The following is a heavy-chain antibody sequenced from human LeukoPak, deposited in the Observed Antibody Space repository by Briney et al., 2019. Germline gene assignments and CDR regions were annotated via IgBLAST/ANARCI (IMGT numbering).Heavy chain of an antibody. J-gene: IGHJ4*02. CDR2: ILPGGSES. V-gene: IGHV3-7*01. Sequence: PGGSLRLSCVVSGYSFSTNMMTWVRQAPGKGLEWVATILPGGSESYRVDSVKGRFTVSRDNAKNSLYLQMISLRVEDTAVYYCMSAHGYWGQGTLVTVSP. CDR1: GYSFSTNM. CDR3: MSAHGY.